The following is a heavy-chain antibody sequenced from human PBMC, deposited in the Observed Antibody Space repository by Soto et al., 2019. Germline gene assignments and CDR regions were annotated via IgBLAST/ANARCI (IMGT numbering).Heavy chain of an antibody. CDR3: AKDPRWLAYFDY. Sequence: LRLSCAASGFTFSSYGMHWVRQAPGKGLEWVAVISYDGSNKYYADSVKGRFTISRDNSKNTLYLQMNSLRAEDTAVYYCAKDPRWLAYFDYWGQGTLVTVSS. D-gene: IGHD6-19*01. V-gene: IGHV3-30*18. CDR1: GFTFSSYG. CDR2: ISYDGSNK. J-gene: IGHJ4*02.